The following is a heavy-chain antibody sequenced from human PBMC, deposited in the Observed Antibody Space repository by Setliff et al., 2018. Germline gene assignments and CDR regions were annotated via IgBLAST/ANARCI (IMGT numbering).Heavy chain of an antibody. CDR2: ISGSGGRT. CDR3: AKDRYFDASGNFYVNGAFDI. J-gene: IGHJ3*02. D-gene: IGHD2-21*02. CDR1: GFSFNNYA. Sequence: GGSLRLSCEGSGFSFNNYAISWVRQLPGKRPEWVSSISGSGGRTYYADSVKGRFTVSRDNSKNTISLQMNRLQADDTAQYSCAKDRYFDASGNFYVNGAFDIWGQGTVVTVSS. V-gene: IGHV3-23*01.